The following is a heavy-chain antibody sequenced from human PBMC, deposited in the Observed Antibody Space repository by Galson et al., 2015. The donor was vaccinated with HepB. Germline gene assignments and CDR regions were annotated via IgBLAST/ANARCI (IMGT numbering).Heavy chain of an antibody. J-gene: IGHJ4*02. V-gene: IGHV3-33*01. CDR1: GFTISSYG. CDR2: IWYDGSNK. D-gene: IGHD3-10*01. CDR3: AREGKLRFGEPQFDY. Sequence: SLRLSCAASGFTISSYGMHWVRQAPGKGLEWVAVIWYDGSNKYYADSVKGRFTISRDNSKNTLYVQMNSLRAEDTAVYYCAREGKLRFGEPQFDYWGQGTLVTVSS.